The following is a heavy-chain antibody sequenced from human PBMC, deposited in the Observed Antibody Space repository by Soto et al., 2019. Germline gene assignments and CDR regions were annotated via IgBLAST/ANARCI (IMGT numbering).Heavy chain of an antibody. J-gene: IGHJ6*03. D-gene: IGHD3-10*01. CDR1: GGSISYYY. Sequence: SETLSLTCAVSGGSISYYYWSWIRQSPGKGLEWIGYIQDTGTTKYNPSLKSRVTISVDTSKNQFSLNLSSVTAADTAVYYCAREGFGLVGFNYYYMDVWGKGTTVTVSS. CDR2: IQDTGTT. V-gene: IGHV4-59*01. CDR3: AREGFGLVGFNYYYMDV.